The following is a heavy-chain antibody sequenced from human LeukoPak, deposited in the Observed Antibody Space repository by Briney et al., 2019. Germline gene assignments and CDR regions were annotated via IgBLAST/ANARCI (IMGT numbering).Heavy chain of an antibody. CDR3: AREQLVHPYYFDY. Sequence: GGSLRLSCAASGFTFSSYSMNWVRQAPGKGLEWVSSISSSSSYIYYADSVKGRFTISRDNAKNSLYLQMNSLRAEDTAVYYCAREQLVHPYYFDYWGQGTLVTVSS. J-gene: IGHJ4*02. CDR2: ISSSSSYI. CDR1: GFTFSSYS. V-gene: IGHV3-21*01. D-gene: IGHD6-6*01.